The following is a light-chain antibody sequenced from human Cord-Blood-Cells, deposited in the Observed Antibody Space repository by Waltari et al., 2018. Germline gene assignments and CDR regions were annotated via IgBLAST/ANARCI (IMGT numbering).Light chain of an antibody. CDR1: SRAVGSYNL. V-gene: IGLV2-23*02. CDR3: CSYAGSSTLV. CDR2: EVS. J-gene: IGLJ3*02. Sequence: QSALTQPASVSGSPGQSIPISCTGTSRAVGSYNLVSWYQQHPGKAPKLMIYEVSKRPSGVSNRFSGSKSGNTASLTISGLQAEDEADYYCCSYAGSSTLVFGGGTKLTVL.